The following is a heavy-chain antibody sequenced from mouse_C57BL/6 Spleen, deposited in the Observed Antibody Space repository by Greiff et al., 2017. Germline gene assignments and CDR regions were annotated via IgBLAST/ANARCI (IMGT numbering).Heavy chain of an antibody. Sequence: QVQLKESGAELVMPGASVKLSCKASGYTFTSYWMHWVKQRPGQGLEWIGEIDPSDSYTNYNQKFKGKSTLTVDKSSSTAYMQLSSLTSEDSAVYYCASRSGYGWFAYWGQGTLVTVSA. V-gene: IGHV1-69*01. D-gene: IGHD2-14*01. J-gene: IGHJ3*01. CDR1: GYTFTSYW. CDR2: IDPSDSYT. CDR3: ASRSGYGWFAY.